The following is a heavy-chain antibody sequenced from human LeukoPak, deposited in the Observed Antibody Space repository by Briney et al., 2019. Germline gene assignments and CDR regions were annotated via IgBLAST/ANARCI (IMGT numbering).Heavy chain of an antibody. CDR2: IYYSEST. Sequence: SETLSLTCTVSGGSVSSYYWSWIRQPPGKGLEWIGYIYYSESTNYNPSLKSRVTISVDTSKNQFSLKLSSVTAADTAVYYCARDHHYYDSSGYHHYYYYMDVWGKGTTVTVSS. CDR3: ARDHHYYDSSGYHHYYYYMDV. V-gene: IGHV4-59*02. CDR1: GGSVSSYY. D-gene: IGHD3-22*01. J-gene: IGHJ6*03.